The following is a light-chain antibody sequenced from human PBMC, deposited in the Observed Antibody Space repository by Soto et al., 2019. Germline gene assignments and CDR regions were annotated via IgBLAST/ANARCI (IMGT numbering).Light chain of an antibody. CDR3: QSYDNSLSGVV. Sequence: QSVLAQPPSVSGAPGQRVTISCTGSSSNIGAGYGVHWYQQFQGTAPKLLIYGNNNRPSGVPDRFSGSKSDSSASLAITGLQAEDEADYYCQSYDNSLSGVVFGGGTKVTVL. V-gene: IGLV1-40*01. CDR2: GNN. J-gene: IGLJ2*01. CDR1: SSNIGAGYG.